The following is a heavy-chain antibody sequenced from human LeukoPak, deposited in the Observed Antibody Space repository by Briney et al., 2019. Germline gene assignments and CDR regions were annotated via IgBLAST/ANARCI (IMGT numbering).Heavy chain of an antibody. CDR3: TRGRGWLAPFDF. Sequence: GASVKVSCKASGYTFSTYDINWVRQAPGQGLEWLGWMNPKSGNTGVAQKLQGRLFVTRNTSITTAYMELRSLRFEDTAVYYCTRGRGWLAPFDFWGQGTRVTVSS. V-gene: IGHV1-8*01. D-gene: IGHD3-22*01. J-gene: IGHJ4*02. CDR2: MNPKSGNT. CDR1: GYTFSTYD.